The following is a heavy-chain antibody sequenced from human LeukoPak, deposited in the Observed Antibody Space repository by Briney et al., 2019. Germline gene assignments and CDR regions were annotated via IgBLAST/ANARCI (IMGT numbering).Heavy chain of an antibody. J-gene: IGHJ2*01. CDR1: GFTFDDYG. CDR3: ARATRPYCTSTSCRDWYFDL. V-gene: IGHV3-20*04. Sequence: GGSLRLSCAASGFTFDDYGMSWVRQAPGKGLEWVSDINWNGGSTGYADPVKGRFTISRDNAKNSLYLQLNSLRAEDTALYYCARATRPYCTSTSCRDWYFDLWGRGTLVTVSS. CDR2: INWNGGST. D-gene: IGHD2-2*01.